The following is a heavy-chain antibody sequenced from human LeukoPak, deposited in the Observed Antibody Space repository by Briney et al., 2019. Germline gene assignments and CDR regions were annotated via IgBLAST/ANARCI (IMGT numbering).Heavy chain of an antibody. J-gene: IGHJ4*02. CDR3: ARGGSSWPWTFDY. Sequence: GSSVKVSCKASGGTFSSYAISWVRQAPGQGLEWMGRIIPILGIANYAQKFQGRVTITADKSTSTAYMELSSLRSEDTAVYYCARGGSSWPWTFDYWGQGTLVTVSS. CDR2: IIPILGIA. D-gene: IGHD6-13*01. V-gene: IGHV1-69*04. CDR1: GGTFSSYA.